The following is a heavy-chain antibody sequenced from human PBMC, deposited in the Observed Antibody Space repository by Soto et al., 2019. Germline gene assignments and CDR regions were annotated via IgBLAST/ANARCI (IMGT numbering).Heavy chain of an antibody. J-gene: IGHJ6*02. CDR2: IYYGGST. V-gene: IGHV4-38-2*02. CDR3: ARERGRLYGMDV. Sequence: SETLSLTCAVSGYSISSGYFWGWIRRPPGKGLEWVGSIYYGGSTYYTPSLKSRVTISVDTSKNQFSLRLSSVTTTDTAVYFCARERGRLYGMDVWGQGTTVTVSS. D-gene: IGHD6-25*01. CDR1: GYSISSGYF.